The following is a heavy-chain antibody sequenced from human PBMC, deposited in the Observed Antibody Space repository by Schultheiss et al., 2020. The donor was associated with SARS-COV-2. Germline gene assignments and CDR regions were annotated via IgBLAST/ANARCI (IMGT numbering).Heavy chain of an antibody. CDR3: ARHRLFPSILPAAQYDYYGMDV. CDR2: IYPGDSDT. Sequence: GESLKISCKGSGYSFTSYWIGLVRQMPGKGLEWMGIIYPGDSDTRYSPSFQGQVTISADKSISTAYLQWSSLKASDTAMYYCARHRLFPSILPAAQYDYYGMDVWGQGTTVTVSS. CDR1: GYSFTSYW. V-gene: IGHV5-51*01. J-gene: IGHJ6*02. D-gene: IGHD2-2*01.